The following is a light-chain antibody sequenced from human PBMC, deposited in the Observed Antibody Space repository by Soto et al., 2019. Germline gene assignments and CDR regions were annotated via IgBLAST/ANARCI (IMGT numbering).Light chain of an antibody. Sequence: IVLTQSPGTLSLSPGERATLSCRASQTGSNSYLAWYQHKSGQAPRLLIYGASTRATGIPARFSGSGSGTEFTLTISSMQSEDFAVYYCQQYNNWPLTFGGGTKVDIK. V-gene: IGKV3-15*01. CDR2: GAS. J-gene: IGKJ4*01. CDR1: QTGSNSY. CDR3: QQYNNWPLT.